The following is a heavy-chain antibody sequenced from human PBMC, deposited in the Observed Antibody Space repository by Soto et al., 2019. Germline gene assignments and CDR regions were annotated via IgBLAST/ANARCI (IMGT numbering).Heavy chain of an antibody. CDR2: IHWNDDK. V-gene: IGHV2-5*01. CDR1: GFPLSASGVG. Sequence: SGPTRLNPTQTLPLTCPFSGFPLSASGVGVGWIRQPPGKPLEWLALIHWNDDKRYSPSLKSRLTITKDTSKNQVVLTMTNMDPVDTATYYCARSSWQYYYYYGMDVWGQGTTVTVSS. J-gene: IGHJ6*02. CDR3: ARSSWQYYYYYGMDV.